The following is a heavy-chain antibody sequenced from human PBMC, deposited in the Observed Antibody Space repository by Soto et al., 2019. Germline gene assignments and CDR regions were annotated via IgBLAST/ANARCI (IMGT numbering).Heavy chain of an antibody. CDR2: IYYSGST. CDR3: ARGIDILTGYYSPEAHSNWFDP. Sequence: SETLSLTCTVSGGSIRSGGYYWSWIRQHPGKGLEWIGYIYYSGSTYYNPSLKSRVTISVDTSKNQFSLKLSSVTAADTAVYYCARGIDILTGYYSPEAHSNWFDPWGQGTLVTVSS. CDR1: GGSIRSGGYY. V-gene: IGHV4-31*03. D-gene: IGHD3-9*01. J-gene: IGHJ5*02.